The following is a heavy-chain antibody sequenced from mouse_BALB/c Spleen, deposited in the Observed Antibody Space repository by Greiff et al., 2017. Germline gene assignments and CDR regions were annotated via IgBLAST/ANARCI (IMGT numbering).Heavy chain of an antibody. D-gene: IGHD3-3*01. V-gene: IGHV5-6-4*01. J-gene: IGHJ4*01. CDR2: ISSGGSYT. CDR1: GFTFSSYT. CDR3: TREKGPMDY. Sequence: DVKLVESGGGLVKPGGSLKLSCAASGFTFSSYTMSWVRQTPEKRLEWVATISSGGSYTYYPDSVKGRFTISRDNAKNTLYLQMSSLKSEDTAMYYCTREKGPMDYWGQGTSVTVSS.